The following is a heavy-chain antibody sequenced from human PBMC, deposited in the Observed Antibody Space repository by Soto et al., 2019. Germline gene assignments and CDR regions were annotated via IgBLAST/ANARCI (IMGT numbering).Heavy chain of an antibody. V-gene: IGHV4-39*01. D-gene: IGHD2-15*01. Sequence: SETLSLTCTVSGGSISSSTYYWGWIRQLPGKGLEWLGSMFYSGSTYYNPSPKSRVTIYIDSSKNQSSLKLSSVTAADTAVYYCARHLVVAATTYNWFDLWGQGTLVTVS. J-gene: IGHJ5*02. CDR1: GGSISSSTYY. CDR2: MFYSGST. CDR3: ARHLVVAATTYNWFDL.